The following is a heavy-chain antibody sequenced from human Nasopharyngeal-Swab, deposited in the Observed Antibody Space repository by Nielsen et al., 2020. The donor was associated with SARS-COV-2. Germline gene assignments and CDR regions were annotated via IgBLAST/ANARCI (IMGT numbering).Heavy chain of an antibody. J-gene: IGHJ6*02. V-gene: IGHV3-21*01. CDR3: ARGYCSSGSCYAKHYGMDV. D-gene: IGHD2-15*01. Sequence: GESLKISCVDSGFRDYSMSWVRQAPGKGLEWVSSISSSSSDIYYADSVKGRFTNSRDSAKNSLYLQMNNLRAEDTTVYYCARGYCSSGSCYAKHYGMDVWGQGTTVTVSS. CDR1: GFRDYS. CDR2: ISSSSSDI.